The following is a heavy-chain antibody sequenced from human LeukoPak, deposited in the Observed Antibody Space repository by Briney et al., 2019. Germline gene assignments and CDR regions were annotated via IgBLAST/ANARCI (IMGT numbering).Heavy chain of an antibody. D-gene: IGHD6-13*01. CDR2: IIPIFGTA. CDR3: ASKQQLAPYYYYYYMDV. CDR1: GYTFTSYG. J-gene: IGHJ6*03. V-gene: IGHV1-69*06. Sequence: ASVKVSCKASGYTFTSYGISWVRQAPGQGLEWMGGIIPIFGTANYAQKFQGRVTITADKSTSTAYMELSSLRSEDTAVYYCASKQQLAPYYYYYYMDVWGKGTTVTISS.